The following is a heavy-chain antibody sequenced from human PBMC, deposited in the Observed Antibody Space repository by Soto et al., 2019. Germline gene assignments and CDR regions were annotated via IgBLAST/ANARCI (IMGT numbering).Heavy chain of an antibody. V-gene: IGHV4-34*01. CDR2: INHSGST. J-gene: IGHJ6*02. CDR1: GGSFSGYY. Sequence: SETLSLTCAVYGGSFSGYYWSWIRQPPGKGLEWIGEINHSGSTNYNPSLKSRVTISVDTSKNQFSLKLSPVTAADTAVYYCARGGSWSLYYYGSGSYKVGMDVWGQGTTVTV. CDR3: ARGGSWSLYYYGSGSYKVGMDV. D-gene: IGHD3-10*01.